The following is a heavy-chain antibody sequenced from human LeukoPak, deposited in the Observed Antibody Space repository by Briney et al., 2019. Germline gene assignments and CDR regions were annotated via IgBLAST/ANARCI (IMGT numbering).Heavy chain of an antibody. V-gene: IGHV3-66*01. Sequence: GGSLRLSCAASGFTVSRNYMSWVRQAPGKGLECVSVIYSGGNTYYTDSVKGRFTISRDNSKNTLYLQMNSLRAEDTAIYYCARENWVYNWKYDSSGSGINYWGQGTLVTVSS. CDR2: IYSGGNT. CDR1: GFTVSRNY. CDR3: ARENWVYNWKYDSSGSGINY. J-gene: IGHJ4*02. D-gene: IGHD3-22*01.